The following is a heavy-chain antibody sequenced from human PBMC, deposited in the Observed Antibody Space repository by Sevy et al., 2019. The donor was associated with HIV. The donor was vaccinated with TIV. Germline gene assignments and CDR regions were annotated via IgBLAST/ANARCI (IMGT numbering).Heavy chain of an antibody. J-gene: IGHJ3*02. CDR2: ISAHNRNT. V-gene: IGHV1-18*01. CDR3: AREGICGVHTRLLEAFDI. D-gene: IGHD2-21*01. Sequence: ATVKVSCKASGYVFTSYGISWVGQGPGQGLERMGWISAHNRNTNYAQKLQGRATMSTDTSTGTAYMELRSLRSDDTAVHYCAREGICGVHTRLLEAFDIWGQGTLVTVSS. CDR1: GYVFTSYG.